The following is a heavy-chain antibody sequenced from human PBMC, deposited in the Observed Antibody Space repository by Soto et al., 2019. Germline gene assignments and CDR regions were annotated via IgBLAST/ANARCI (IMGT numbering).Heavy chain of an antibody. CDR1: GFTFSSYA. Sequence: GGSLRLSCAASGFTFSSYAMSWVRQAPGKGLEWVSAISASGNTPYYADSVKGRFTISRDNSKNTLYLQMNSLRAEDTAVYYCVKKFSSNYAAFDSWGQGPTVSVSS. CDR3: VKKFSSNYAAFDS. D-gene: IGHD6-13*01. V-gene: IGHV3-23*01. CDR2: ISASGNTP. J-gene: IGHJ3*02.